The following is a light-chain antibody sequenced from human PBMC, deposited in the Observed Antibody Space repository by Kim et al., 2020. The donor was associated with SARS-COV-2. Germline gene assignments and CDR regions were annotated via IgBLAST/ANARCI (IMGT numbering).Light chain of an antibody. V-gene: IGKV3D-15*01. CDR3: QQYKNRPPWT. CDR1: QSISSN. Sequence: IVMTQSPVTLSVSPGERATLSCRASQSISSNLAWYQQKPGQAPRLLMFDVSSRATDVPAGFSGSGSGTEFTLTINNLQSEDFATYYYQQYKNRPPWTFGQGTKVDIK. CDR2: DVS. J-gene: IGKJ1*01.